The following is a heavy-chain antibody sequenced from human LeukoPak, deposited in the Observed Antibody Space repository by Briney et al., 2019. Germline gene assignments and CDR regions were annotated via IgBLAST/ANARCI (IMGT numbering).Heavy chain of an antibody. J-gene: IGHJ4*02. Sequence: GESLKVSCKGSGYSFTSYWIGWVRQMPGKGLEWMGIIYPGDSDTRYSPSFQGQVTISADKSISTAYLQWSSLKASDTAMYYCARTTMVRGAVGGFDYWGQGTLVTVSS. CDR3: ARTTMVRGAVGGFDY. CDR1: GYSFTSYW. V-gene: IGHV5-51*01. CDR2: IYPGDSDT. D-gene: IGHD3-10*01.